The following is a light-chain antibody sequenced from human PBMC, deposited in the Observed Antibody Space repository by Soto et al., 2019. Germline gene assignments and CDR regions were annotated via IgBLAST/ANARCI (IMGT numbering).Light chain of an antibody. CDR1: SSDVGAYNY. V-gene: IGLV2-14*01. J-gene: IGLJ1*01. CDR2: EVS. Sequence: LTQPASVSGTPGQSITISCTGTSSDVGAYNYVSWYQQHPGKAPKLMIYEVSNRPSGVSNRFSGSKSGNTASLTISGLQAEDEADYYCSSYISSSTLVFGTGTKVTVL. CDR3: SSYISSSTLV.